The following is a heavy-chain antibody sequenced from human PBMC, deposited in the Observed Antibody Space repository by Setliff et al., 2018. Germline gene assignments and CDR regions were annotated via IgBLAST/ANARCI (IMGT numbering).Heavy chain of an antibody. CDR3: ARASRFGTIVYKGYYYMDV. Sequence: GASLKVSCKGSGYTFSTYAIIWVRQAPGQGLEWMGWINTNTGNPSYAQDFTGRFVFSLDTSVSTAYLQISSLKAEDTAVYYCARASRFGTIVYKGYYYMDVWGKGTTVTVSS. D-gene: IGHD3-10*01. CDR2: INTNTGNP. V-gene: IGHV7-4-1*02. J-gene: IGHJ6*03. CDR1: GYTFSTYA.